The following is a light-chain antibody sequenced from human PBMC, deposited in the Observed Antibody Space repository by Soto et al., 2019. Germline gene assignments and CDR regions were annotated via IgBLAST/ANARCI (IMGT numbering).Light chain of an antibody. J-gene: IGLJ1*01. CDR3: CSFAGGHSYV. Sequence: QSALTQPASVSGSPGQSITISCTGTSSDVGNYDLVSWYQHHPVKAPKLIVYEGNKRPAGVSDRFSDSKSGNTASLTISGLQADDEADYYCCSFAGGHSYVFGTGTKVTVL. CDR2: EGN. CDR1: SSDVGNYDL. V-gene: IGLV2-23*01.